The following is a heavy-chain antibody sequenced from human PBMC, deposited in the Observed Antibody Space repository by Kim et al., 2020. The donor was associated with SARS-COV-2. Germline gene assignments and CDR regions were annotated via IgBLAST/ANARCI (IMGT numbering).Heavy chain of an antibody. CDR3: ARVIRERQLVLERLYYY. D-gene: IGHD6-13*01. CDR2: IKQDGTEK. Sequence: GGSLRLSCAASGFTFSSNWMSWVRQAPGKGLEWVANIKQDGTEKNYVDSVKGRFTISRDNAKNSLYLQLNSLRAEDTAVYYCARVIRERQLVLERLYYY. CDR1: GFTFSSNW. J-gene: IGHJ6*01. V-gene: IGHV3-7*03.